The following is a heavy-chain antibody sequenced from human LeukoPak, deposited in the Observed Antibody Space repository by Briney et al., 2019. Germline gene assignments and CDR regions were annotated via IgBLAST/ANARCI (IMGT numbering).Heavy chain of an antibody. CDR2: ISGSGGDT. Sequence: GGSLRLSCAASGFTFSDYWMSWVRQAPGKGLEYVSAISGSGGDTFYADSVKGRFTISRDNSKNTLYLQMSSLRADDTAVYSCVKTSSSYWYESWGQGTLVTVSS. CDR3: VKTSSSYWYES. J-gene: IGHJ5*01. CDR1: GFTFSDYW. V-gene: IGHV3-64D*09. D-gene: IGHD6-6*01.